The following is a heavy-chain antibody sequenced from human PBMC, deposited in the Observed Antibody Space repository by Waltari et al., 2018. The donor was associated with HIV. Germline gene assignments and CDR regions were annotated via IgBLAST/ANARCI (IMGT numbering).Heavy chain of an antibody. Sequence: EVQLVESGGGLVQPGGSLRLSCAASGFSFSTSWMSWVRQAPGKGLEWVANVSPDGRDKCYVDSVKGRFTISRDNARSSLFLQMNSLRAADTAVYYCARYANLENWGQGTRVTVSS. CDR3: ARYANLEN. J-gene: IGHJ4*02. CDR2: VSPDGRDK. V-gene: IGHV3-7*01. CDR1: GFSFSTSW. D-gene: IGHD2-2*01.